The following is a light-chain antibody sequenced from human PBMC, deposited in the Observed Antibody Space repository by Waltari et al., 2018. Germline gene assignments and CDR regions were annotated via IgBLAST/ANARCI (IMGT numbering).Light chain of an antibody. J-gene: IGKJ1*01. CDR3: QKYVSLPAT. CDR1: QSVSRS. Sequence: ENVLTQFPGTRSWTTGERATFSCRASQSVSRSLAWYQQKHGQAPRLLIYDASTRATGIPDRFSGSGSGTDFSLTISRLEPEDFAVYYCQKYVSLPATFGQGTKVEIK. V-gene: IGKV3-20*01. CDR2: DAS.